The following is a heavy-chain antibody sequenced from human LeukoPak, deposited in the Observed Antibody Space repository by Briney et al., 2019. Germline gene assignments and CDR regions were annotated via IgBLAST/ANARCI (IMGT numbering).Heavy chain of an antibody. Sequence: GGSLRLSCAASGFTFSTYAMHWVRQAPGKGLEYVSAISNHGGSTYYANSVKGRFIISRDNSKNTPYLQMGSLRAEDLAVYYCARESATSGWLFDYWGQGTLVTVSS. CDR2: ISNHGGST. D-gene: IGHD6-19*01. J-gene: IGHJ4*02. CDR3: ARESATSGWLFDY. CDR1: GFTFSTYA. V-gene: IGHV3-64*01.